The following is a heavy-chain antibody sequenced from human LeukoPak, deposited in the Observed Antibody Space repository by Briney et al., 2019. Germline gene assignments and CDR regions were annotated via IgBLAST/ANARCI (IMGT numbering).Heavy chain of an antibody. Sequence: GGSLRLSCAASGFTFDDYAMHWVRQAPGKGLEWVSGIGWNSGSIGYADSAKGRFTISRDNAKNSLYLQMNSLRAEDMALYYCAKDMSGRGSNYFDAFDIWGQGTMVTVSS. D-gene: IGHD1-7*01. CDR1: GFTFDDYA. CDR3: AKDMSGRGSNYFDAFDI. J-gene: IGHJ3*02. V-gene: IGHV3-9*03. CDR2: IGWNSGSI.